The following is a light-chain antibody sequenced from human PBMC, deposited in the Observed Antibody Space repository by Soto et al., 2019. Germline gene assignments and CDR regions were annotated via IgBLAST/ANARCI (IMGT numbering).Light chain of an antibody. Sequence: EIMLTQSTGTLSLSPGERATLSCRASQSVSSSYLAWYQHKPGQAPRLLIYGASSRATGIPDRFSGSGSGTDFTLTISRLEPEDSAVYYCHQYGNSPFTFGPGTKVDIK. CDR2: GAS. CDR1: QSVSSSY. CDR3: HQYGNSPFT. J-gene: IGKJ3*01. V-gene: IGKV3-20*01.